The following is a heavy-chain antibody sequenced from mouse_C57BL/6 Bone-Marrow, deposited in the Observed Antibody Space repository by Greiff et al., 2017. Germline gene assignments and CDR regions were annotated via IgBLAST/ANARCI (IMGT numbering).Heavy chain of an antibody. CDR1: GFTFSSYG. Sequence: DVQLVESGGDLVKPGGSLKLSCAASGFTFSSYGMSWVRQTPDKRLEWVATISSGGSYTYYPDSVKGRFTISRDNAKNTLYLQMSSLKSEDTAMYYCARHGITTVVAPAWFAYWGQGTLVTVSA. CDR3: ARHGITTVVAPAWFAY. V-gene: IGHV5-6*01. CDR2: ISSGGSYT. J-gene: IGHJ3*01. D-gene: IGHD1-1*01.